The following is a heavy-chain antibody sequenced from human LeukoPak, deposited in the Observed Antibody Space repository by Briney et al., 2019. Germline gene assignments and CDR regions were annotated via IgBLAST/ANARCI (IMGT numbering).Heavy chain of an antibody. J-gene: IGHJ3*02. CDR1: GGSISGGDYY. CDR2: IYYSGST. CDR3: ARDTFIYYDSSGYQDHDAFDI. Sequence: SETLSLTCTVSGGSISGGDYYWSWIRQPPGKDLEWIGYIYYSGSTYYNPSLKSRVTISVDTSKNQFSLKLSSVTAADTAVYYCARDTFIYYDSSGYQDHDAFDIWGQGTMVTVSS. D-gene: IGHD3-22*01. V-gene: IGHV4-30-4*01.